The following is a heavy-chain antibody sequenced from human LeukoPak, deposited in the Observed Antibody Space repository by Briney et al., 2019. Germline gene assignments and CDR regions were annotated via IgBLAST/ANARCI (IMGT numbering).Heavy chain of an antibody. CDR1: GYTFTSYG. Sequence: ASVKVSCKASGYTFTSYGISWVRQAPGQGLEWMGWISAYNGNTNYAQKLQGRVTMTTDTSTSTAYMELRSLRSDDTAVYYCARVGVSDGSGSYQPDYYFDYWGQGTLVTVSS. V-gene: IGHV1-18*01. CDR2: ISAYNGNT. J-gene: IGHJ4*02. D-gene: IGHD3-10*01. CDR3: ARVGVSDGSGSYQPDYYFDY.